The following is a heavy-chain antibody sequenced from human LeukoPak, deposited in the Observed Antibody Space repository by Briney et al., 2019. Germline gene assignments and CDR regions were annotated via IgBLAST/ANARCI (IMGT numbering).Heavy chain of an antibody. CDR3: AKWGIVGATESDY. Sequence: PGGSLRLSCAASGFTFSTYAMSWVRQAPGKGLEWVSTIRGSDGYTYYADSVKGRFTISRDNSKNTLYLQMNSLRAEDTAVYYCAKWGIVGATESDYWGQGTLVTVSS. V-gene: IGHV3-23*01. J-gene: IGHJ4*02. CDR1: GFTFSTYA. CDR2: IRGSDGYT. D-gene: IGHD1-26*01.